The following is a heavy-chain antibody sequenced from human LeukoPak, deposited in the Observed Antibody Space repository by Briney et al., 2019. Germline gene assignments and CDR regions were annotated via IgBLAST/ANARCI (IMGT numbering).Heavy chain of an antibody. V-gene: IGHV1-2*02. J-gene: IGHJ6*02. CDR2: INPNSGGT. CDR1: GYTFTGYY. D-gene: IGHD1-26*01. CDR3: YSGSYYVGVRLMDV. Sequence: GASVKVSCKASGYTFTGYYMHWVRQAPGQGLGWMGWINPNSGGTNYAQKFQGRVTMTRDTSISTAYMELSRLRSDDTAVYYCYSGSYYVGVRLMDVWGQGTTVTVSS.